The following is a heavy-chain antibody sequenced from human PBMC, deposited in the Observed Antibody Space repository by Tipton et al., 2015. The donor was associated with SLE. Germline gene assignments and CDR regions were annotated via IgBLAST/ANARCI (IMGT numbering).Heavy chain of an antibody. V-gene: IGHV4-59*01. CDR3: ARSGGPSDDISTGPDLNFDY. CDR2: IYYSGST. CDR1: GGSFSGYY. D-gene: IGHD3-9*01. J-gene: IGHJ4*02. Sequence: TLSLTCAVYGGSFSGYYWSWIRQPPGKGLEWIGYIYYSGSTNYNPSLKSRVTISVDTSKNQFSLKLSSVTAADTAVYYCARSGGPSDDISTGPDLNFDYWGQGTLVTVSS.